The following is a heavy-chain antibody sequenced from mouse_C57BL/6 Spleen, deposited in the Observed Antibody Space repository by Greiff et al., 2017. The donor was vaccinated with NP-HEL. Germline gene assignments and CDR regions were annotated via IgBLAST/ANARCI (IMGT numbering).Heavy chain of an antibody. CDR3: AILSDY. CDR2: ISSGGSYT. J-gene: IGHJ2*01. V-gene: IGHV5-6*01. CDR1: GFTFSSYG. Sequence: EVKLMESGGDLVKPGGSLKLSCAVSGFTFSSYGMSWVRQTPDKRLEWVATISSGGSYTYYPDSVKGRFTISRDNAKNTLYLQMSSLKSEDTAMYYCAILSDYWGQGTTLTVSS.